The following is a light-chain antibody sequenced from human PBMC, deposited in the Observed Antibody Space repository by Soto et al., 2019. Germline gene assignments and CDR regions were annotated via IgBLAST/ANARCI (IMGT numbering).Light chain of an antibody. CDR3: QTWGTGTVV. J-gene: IGLJ2*01. CDR1: SGDSSYA. CDR2: LNSDGSH. V-gene: IGLV4-69*01. Sequence: QLVLTQSPSASASLGASVKLTCTLSSGDSSYAIAWHQQQPEKGPRYLMKLNSDGSHNKGDGIPDRFSGSSSGAERYLTISSLQSEDEADYYCQTWGTGTVVFGGGTKLTVL.